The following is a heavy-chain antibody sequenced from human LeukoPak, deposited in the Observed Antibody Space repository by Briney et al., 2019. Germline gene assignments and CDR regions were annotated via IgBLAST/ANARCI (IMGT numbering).Heavy chain of an antibody. Sequence: GGSLRLSCAASGFTFSSYDMHWVRQATGKGLEWVSAIGTAGDTYYPGSVKGRFTISRENAKNSLYLQMNSLRAGDTAVYYCARRMRDDCNGYAFDIWGQGTMVTVSS. CDR2: IGTAGDT. V-gene: IGHV3-13*01. CDR3: ARRMRDDCNGYAFDI. CDR1: GFTFSSYD. D-gene: IGHD2-21*02. J-gene: IGHJ3*02.